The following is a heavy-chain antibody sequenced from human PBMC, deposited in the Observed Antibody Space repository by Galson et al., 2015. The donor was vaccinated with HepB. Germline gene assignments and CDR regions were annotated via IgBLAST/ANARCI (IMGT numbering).Heavy chain of an antibody. CDR3: ARDDDSVGLANSLDP. V-gene: IGHV6-1*01. D-gene: IGHD2-15*01. J-gene: IGHJ5*02. Sequence: CAISGDSVSSATATWNWIRQSPSRGLEWLGRTYYRSKWYSDYPVAVKGRIIIKSDPSKNQFSLQLDSVTPEDTAVYDCARDDDSVGLANSLDPSGPGTLVTVSS. CDR2: TYYRSKWYS. CDR1: GDSVSSATAT.